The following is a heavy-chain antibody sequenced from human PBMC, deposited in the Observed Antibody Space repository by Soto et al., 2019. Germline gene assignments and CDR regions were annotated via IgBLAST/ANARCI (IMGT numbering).Heavy chain of an antibody. CDR3: ARGRYCSSTSCRGDAFDI. CDR1: GGSISSYY. V-gene: IGHV4-59*01. Sequence: QVQLQESGPGLVKPSETLSLTCTVSGGSISSYYWSWIRQPPGKGLEWIGYIYYSGSTNYNPSLKSRVTISVDTSKNQFSLKLSSVTAADTAVYYCARGRYCSSTSCRGDAFDIWGQGTMVTVSS. CDR2: IYYSGST. D-gene: IGHD2-2*01. J-gene: IGHJ3*02.